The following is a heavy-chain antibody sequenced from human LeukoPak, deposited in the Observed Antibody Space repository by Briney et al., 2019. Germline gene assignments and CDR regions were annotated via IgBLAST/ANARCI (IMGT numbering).Heavy chain of an antibody. J-gene: IGHJ4*02. CDR3: ARDVEWLVKFDY. D-gene: IGHD6-19*01. CDR2: IKKDGSEK. Sequence: GGSLRLSCAASGFTFSSYWMSWVRQAPGKGVEWVANIKKDGSEKYYVDSVKGRFNISRDNAKSSLYLQMNSLRAEDTAVYYCARDVEWLVKFDYWGQGTLVTVSS. CDR1: GFTFSSYW. V-gene: IGHV3-7*01.